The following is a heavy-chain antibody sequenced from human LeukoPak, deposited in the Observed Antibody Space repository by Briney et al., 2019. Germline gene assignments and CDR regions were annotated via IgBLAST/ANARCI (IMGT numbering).Heavy chain of an antibody. CDR2: ISGSGGST. V-gene: IGHV3-23*01. D-gene: IGHD6-19*01. CDR1: GFTFSSYG. CDR3: AKDRHSSGWNPDY. J-gene: IGHJ4*02. Sequence: PGGSLRLSCAASGFTFSSYGMSWVRQAPGKGLEWVSAISGSGGSTYYADSVKGRFTISRDNSKNTLYLQMNSLRAEDTAVYYCAKDRHSSGWNPDYWGQGTLVTVSS.